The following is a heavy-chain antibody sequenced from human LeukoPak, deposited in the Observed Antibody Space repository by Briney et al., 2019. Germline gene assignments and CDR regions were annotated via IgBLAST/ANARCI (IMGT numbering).Heavy chain of an antibody. CDR1: GGSISSSSYY. V-gene: IGHV4-39*01. D-gene: IGHD4-17*01. CDR3: ARRTATTSLPFDY. Sequence: SETLSLTCTVSGGSISSSSYYWGWIRQPPGKGLEWIGSIYYSGSTYYNPSLKSRVTISVDTSKNQFSLKLSSVTAADTAVYYCARRTATTSLPFDYWGQGTLVTVSS. J-gene: IGHJ4*02. CDR2: IYYSGST.